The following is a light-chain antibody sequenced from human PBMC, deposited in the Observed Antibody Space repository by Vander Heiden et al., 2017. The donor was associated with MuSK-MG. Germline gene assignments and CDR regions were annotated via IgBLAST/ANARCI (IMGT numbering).Light chain of an antibody. CDR2: YAS. CDR3: HQSSNFPWT. Sequence: EVVLTQFPDFQSVTLKEKVTITCRASQNIGTSLHWYQQKPDQSPQLLIKYASQSCSGVPSRFSGSGSGTDFTLIINSLEAEDAATYYCHQSSNFPWTFGQGTKVEIK. V-gene: IGKV6-21*01. CDR1: QNIGTS. J-gene: IGKJ1*01.